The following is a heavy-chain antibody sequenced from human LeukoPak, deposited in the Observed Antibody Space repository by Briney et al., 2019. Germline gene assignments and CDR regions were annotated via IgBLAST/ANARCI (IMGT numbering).Heavy chain of an antibody. J-gene: IGHJ4*02. Sequence: SETLSLTCTVSGGSISSYYWNWIRQPPGKGLEWIGSISYSGSTNYNPSLKSQVTISVDTSKNQFSLKLSSVTAADTAVYYCARGGDGEIDYWGQGTLVTVSS. CDR3: ARGGDGEIDY. CDR2: ISYSGST. V-gene: IGHV4-59*01. CDR1: GGSISSYY. D-gene: IGHD3-10*01.